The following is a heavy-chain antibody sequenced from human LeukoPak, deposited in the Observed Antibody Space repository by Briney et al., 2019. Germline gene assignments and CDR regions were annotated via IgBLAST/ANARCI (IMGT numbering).Heavy chain of an antibody. Sequence: GGSLRLSCAASGFTFSGSAMHWVRQASGKGLEWVGRIRSKANSYATAYAASVKGRFTISRDDSKNTAYLQTNSLKTEDTAVYYCTRDGAYYDFWSGSIDAFDIWGQGTMVTVSS. CDR1: GFTFSGSA. D-gene: IGHD3-3*01. J-gene: IGHJ3*02. CDR3: TRDGAYYDFWSGSIDAFDI. CDR2: IRSKANSYAT. V-gene: IGHV3-73*01.